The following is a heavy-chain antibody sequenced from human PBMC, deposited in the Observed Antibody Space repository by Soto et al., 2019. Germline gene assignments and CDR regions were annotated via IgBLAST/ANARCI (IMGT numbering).Heavy chain of an antibody. CDR1: GFTFSSYA. J-gene: IGHJ4*02. CDR3: ARAPRITIFGVVTNFDY. Sequence: GGSLRLSCAASGFTFSSYAMSWVRQAPGKGLEWVSAISGSGGSTYYADSVKGRFTISRDNSKNTLYLQMNSLRAEDTAVYYCARAPRITIFGVVTNFDYWGQGTLVTVSS. V-gene: IGHV3-23*01. D-gene: IGHD3-3*01. CDR2: ISGSGGST.